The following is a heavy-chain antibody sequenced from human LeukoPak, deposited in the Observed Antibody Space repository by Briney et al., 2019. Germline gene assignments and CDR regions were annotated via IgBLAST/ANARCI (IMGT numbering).Heavy chain of an antibody. Sequence: SETLSLTCTVSGGSISSYYWSWIRQPPGKGLEWIGYIYYSGSTNYNPSLKSRVTISVDTSKNQFSLKLSSVTAADTAVYYCARAYSGSPDDAFDIWGQGTMVTVSS. D-gene: IGHD1-26*01. CDR1: GGSISSYY. CDR2: IYYSGST. CDR3: ARAYSGSPDDAFDI. J-gene: IGHJ3*02. V-gene: IGHV4-59*08.